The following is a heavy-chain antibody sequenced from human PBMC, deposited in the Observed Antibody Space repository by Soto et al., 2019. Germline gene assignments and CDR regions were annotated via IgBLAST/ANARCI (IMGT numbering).Heavy chain of an antibody. Sequence: QVQLQESGPGLVKPSETLSLTCTVSGGSISSYYWSWIRQPPGKGLEWIGYIYYSGSTNYNPSLRSRVTISVDTSKNQFSLKLSSVPAADTAVYYCARGRGGYFDLWGRGTLVTVSS. CDR1: GGSISSYY. V-gene: IGHV4-59*08. CDR3: ARGRGGYFDL. J-gene: IGHJ2*01. D-gene: IGHD3-16*01. CDR2: IYYSGST.